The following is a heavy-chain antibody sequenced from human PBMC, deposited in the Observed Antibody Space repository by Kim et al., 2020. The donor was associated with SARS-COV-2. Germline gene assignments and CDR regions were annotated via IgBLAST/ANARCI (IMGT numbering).Heavy chain of an antibody. V-gene: IGHV3-23*01. J-gene: IGHJ4*02. D-gene: IGHD4-4*01. CDR3: AKYSVNSWDVDS. Sequence: YYEASVKGRFTISRDNSNTTLSLQMNSLRAEDTAVYYCAKYSVNSWDVDSWGQGSLVTVSS.